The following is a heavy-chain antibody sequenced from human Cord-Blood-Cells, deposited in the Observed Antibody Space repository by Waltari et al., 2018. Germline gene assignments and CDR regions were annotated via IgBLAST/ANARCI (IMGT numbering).Heavy chain of an antibody. CDR2: ISSSGSTI. J-gene: IGHJ4*02. CDR3: ARERTTIDY. CDR1: GFTFSSYE. V-gene: IGHV3-48*03. Sequence: EVQLVASGGGLVQPGGSLRLSCAASGFTFSSYEMNWVRQAPGKGLEWVSYISSSGSTIYYADSVKGRFTISRDNAKNSLYLQMNSLRAEDTAVYYCARERTTIDYWGQGTLVTVSS.